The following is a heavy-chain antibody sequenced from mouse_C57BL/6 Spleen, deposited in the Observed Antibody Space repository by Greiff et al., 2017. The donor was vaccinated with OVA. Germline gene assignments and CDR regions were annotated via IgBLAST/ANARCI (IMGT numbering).Heavy chain of an antibody. CDR1: GYTFTDYE. V-gene: IGHV1-15*01. J-gene: IGHJ3*01. Sequence: LVESGAELVRPGASVTLSCKASGYTFTDYEMHWVKQTPVHGLEWIGAIDPETGGTAYNQKFKGKAILTADKSSSTAYMELRSLTSEDSAVYYCTRGGSGYAWFAYWGQGTLVTVSA. D-gene: IGHD3-2*02. CDR2: IDPETGGT. CDR3: TRGGSGYAWFAY.